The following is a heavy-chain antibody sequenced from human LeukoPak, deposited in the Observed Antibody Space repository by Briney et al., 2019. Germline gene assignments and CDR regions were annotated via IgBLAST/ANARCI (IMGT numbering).Heavy chain of an antibody. CDR3: ARGRRGSASH. V-gene: IGHV4-34*01. J-gene: IGHJ4*02. D-gene: IGHD1-26*01. CDR2: INHSGST. Sequence: SETLSLTCAVYGGSLSGYYWSWIRQPPGKGLEWIGEINHSGSTNYNPSLKSRVTISVDTSKNQFSLKLSSVTAADTAVYYCARGRRGSASHWGQGTLVTVSS. CDR1: GGSLSGYY.